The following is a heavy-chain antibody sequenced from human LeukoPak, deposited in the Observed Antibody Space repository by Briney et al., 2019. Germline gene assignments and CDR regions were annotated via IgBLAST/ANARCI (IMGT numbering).Heavy chain of an antibody. D-gene: IGHD5-12*01. J-gene: IGHJ5*02. V-gene: IGHV1-18*01. CDR3: ARGDIVATTERNWFDP. Sequence: ASVKVSCKASGYTFTNYGISWVRQAPGQGLEWMGWISAYSSNTKYTKKLQGRVTMTTDTSTTTVYMELSSLRSEDTAVYYCARGDIVATTERNWFDPWGQGTLVTVSS. CDR1: GYTFTNYG. CDR2: ISAYSSNT.